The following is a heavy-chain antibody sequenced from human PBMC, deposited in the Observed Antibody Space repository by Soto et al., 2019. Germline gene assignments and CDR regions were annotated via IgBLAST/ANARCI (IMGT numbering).Heavy chain of an antibody. CDR1: GGSISSYY. Sequence: PSETLSLTCTVSGGSISSYYWSWIRQPPGKGLEWIGYIYNSGTTNYNPSLKSRLTISIEKSKNQFSLKLSSVTAADTAVYYCARNLYEPDTSGCLDVWGQGTTVTVSS. CDR3: ARNLYEPDTSGCLDV. J-gene: IGHJ6*02. CDR2: IYNSGTT. V-gene: IGHV4-59*08. D-gene: IGHD3-22*01.